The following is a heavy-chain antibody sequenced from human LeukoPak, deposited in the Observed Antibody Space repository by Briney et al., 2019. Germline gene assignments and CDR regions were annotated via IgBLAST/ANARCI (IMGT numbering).Heavy chain of an antibody. D-gene: IGHD6-19*01. Sequence: ASVKVSCKASGYTFTSYYMHWVRQAPGQGLEWMGWINPNSGGTNYAQKFQGWVTMTRDTSISTAYMELSRLRSDDTAVYYCARDIAVAGTTGPYYYGMDVWGQGTTVTVSS. V-gene: IGHV1-2*04. CDR1: GYTFTSYY. CDR2: INPNSGGT. J-gene: IGHJ6*02. CDR3: ARDIAVAGTTGPYYYGMDV.